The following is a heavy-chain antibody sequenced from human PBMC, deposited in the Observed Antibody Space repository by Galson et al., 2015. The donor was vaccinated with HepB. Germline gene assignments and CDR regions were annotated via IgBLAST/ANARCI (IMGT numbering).Heavy chain of an antibody. Sequence: SLTCSVSQGSINDYYWSWIRQSPGNRLEWIGYIYYNGDTTYNPSLGYRVGMSVDRSINQVSLWLTSVTAADTAVYYCVRHPGRGSVGYAFDLWGQGTLVTVSA. CDR3: VRHPGRGSVGYAFDL. CDR2: IYYNGDT. CDR1: QGSINDYY. D-gene: IGHD5-12*01. V-gene: IGHV4-59*08. J-gene: IGHJ4*02.